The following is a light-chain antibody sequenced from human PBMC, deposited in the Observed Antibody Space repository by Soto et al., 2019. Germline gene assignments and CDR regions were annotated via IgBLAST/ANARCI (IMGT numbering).Light chain of an antibody. Sequence: IQLTQSPSSLSASVGDRVTITCRASQGISSYVAWYQQKPGKGPKLLIYAASTLQSGVPSRFSGSGSGTDFTPTISSLQPEDFATYYCQQGNSYPRTFGPGTKVDIK. V-gene: IGKV1-9*01. J-gene: IGKJ3*01. CDR3: QQGNSYPRT. CDR1: QGISSY. CDR2: AAS.